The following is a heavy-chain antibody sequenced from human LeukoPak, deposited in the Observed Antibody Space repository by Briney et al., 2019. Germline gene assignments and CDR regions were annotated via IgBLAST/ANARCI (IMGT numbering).Heavy chain of an antibody. V-gene: IGHV1-2*02. CDR1: GYTFTYFY. D-gene: IGHD3-16*01. Sequence: ASVQFSCKTSGYTFTYFYIHWVRQAPGQGLEWMGWNHPDSGGTNVAEQFQGRFTMTRDTSATTAYMELNSLRSDDTAVYYCARGAFGGLHDHWGQGTLVTVSS. CDR2: NHPDSGGT. CDR3: ARGAFGGLHDH. J-gene: IGHJ5*02.